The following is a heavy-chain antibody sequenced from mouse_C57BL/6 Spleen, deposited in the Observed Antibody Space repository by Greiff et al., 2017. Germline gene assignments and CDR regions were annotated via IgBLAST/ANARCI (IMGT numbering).Heavy chain of an antibody. CDR3: ARGTTVVATNWYCDV. CDR1: GYTFTSYW. V-gene: IGHV1-55*01. Sequence: QVQLQQPGAELVKPGASVKMSCKASGYTFTSYWITWVKQRPGQGLEWIGDIYPGSGSTNYNEKFKSKATLTVDTSSSTAYMQLSSLTSEDSAVYYCARGTTVVATNWYCDVWGTGTTVTVSS. J-gene: IGHJ1*03. D-gene: IGHD1-1*01. CDR2: IYPGSGST.